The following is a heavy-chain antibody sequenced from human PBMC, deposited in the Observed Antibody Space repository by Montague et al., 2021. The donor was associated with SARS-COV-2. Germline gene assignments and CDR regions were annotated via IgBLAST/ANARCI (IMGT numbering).Heavy chain of an antibody. J-gene: IGHJ5*02. V-gene: IGHV4-34*01. CDR1: GGSVSDYY. Sequence: SETLSLTCAVSGGSVSDYYWSWIRQPPGKGLEWIGEINHSGSTNYNPSLKSRVTTSVDTSKNQFSLKLTSVTAADTAVYYCARAPRITMIVVVIAAIWVGPWGQGTL. CDR2: INHSGST. CDR3: ARAPRITMIVVVIAAIWVGP. D-gene: IGHD3-22*01.